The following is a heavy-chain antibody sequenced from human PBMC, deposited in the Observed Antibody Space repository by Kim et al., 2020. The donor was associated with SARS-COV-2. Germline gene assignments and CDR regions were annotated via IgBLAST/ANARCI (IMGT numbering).Heavy chain of an antibody. V-gene: IGHV3-74*01. J-gene: IGHJ4*02. Sequence: GGSLRLSCAASGFTFSSYWMHWVRQAPGKGLVWVSRINYDGSSTTYADSVKGRFTISRDNAKNTLYLQLNSLRGEDTAVFYCARDSAGLENWGQGTLVTV. CDR1: GFTFSSYW. CDR2: INYDGSST. CDR3: ARDSAGLEN.